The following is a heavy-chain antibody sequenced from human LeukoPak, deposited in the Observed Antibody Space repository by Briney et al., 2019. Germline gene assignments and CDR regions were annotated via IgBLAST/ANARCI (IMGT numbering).Heavy chain of an antibody. CDR3: AKGANGDYEVYFDY. CDR1: GFTFSSYG. Sequence: GGSLRLSCAASGFTFSSYGMHWVRQAPGKGLEWVAFIRYDGSNKYYADSVKGRFTISRDNSKNTLYLQMNSLRAEDTALYYCAKGANGDYEVYFDYWGQGTLVTVSS. CDR2: IRYDGSNK. D-gene: IGHD4-17*01. J-gene: IGHJ4*02. V-gene: IGHV3-30*02.